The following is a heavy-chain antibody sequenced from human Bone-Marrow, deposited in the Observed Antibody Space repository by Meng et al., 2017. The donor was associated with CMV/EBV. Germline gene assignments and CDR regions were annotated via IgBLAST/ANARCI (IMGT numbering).Heavy chain of an antibody. J-gene: IGHJ6*02. V-gene: IGHV3-21*01. Sequence: GGSLRLSCAASGFTFSSYSMNWVRQAPGKGLEWVSSISSSSSYIYYADSVKGRFTISRDNAKNSLYLQMNSLRAEDTAVYYCARDHRKIITMVRGVTYYYYGMDVWGQGTTVTVSS. CDR1: GFTFSSYS. CDR2: ISSSSSYI. CDR3: ARDHRKIITMVRGVTYYYYGMDV. D-gene: IGHD3-10*01.